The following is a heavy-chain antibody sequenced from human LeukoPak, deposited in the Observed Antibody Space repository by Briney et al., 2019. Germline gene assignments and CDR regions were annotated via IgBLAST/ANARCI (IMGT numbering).Heavy chain of an antibody. D-gene: IGHD3-10*01. CDR3: ARVMVRGVIIDYFDY. V-gene: IGHV4-34*01. CDR1: GGSFSGYY. CDR2: INHSGST. J-gene: IGHJ4*02. Sequence: SETLSLTCAVYGGSFSGYYWSWIRQPPGKGLEWIGEINHSGSTNYNPSLKSRVTISVDTSKNQFSLKLSSVTAADTAVYYCARVMVRGVIIDYFDYWGQGTLVTVSS.